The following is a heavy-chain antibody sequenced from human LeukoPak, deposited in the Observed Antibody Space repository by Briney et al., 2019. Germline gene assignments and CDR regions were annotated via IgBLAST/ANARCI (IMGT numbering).Heavy chain of an antibody. D-gene: IGHD3-10*01. V-gene: IGHV3-7*01. CDR3: ARDRSVWSRLDY. CDR2: IKKDGSEK. Sequence: GGSLRLSCAASGFTFSSYWMSWVRQAPGKGLEWVANIKKDGSEKYYVDSVKGRFTISRDNAKNSLFLQMNSLRAEDTAVYYCARDRSVWSRLDYWGQGTLVTVSS. J-gene: IGHJ4*02. CDR1: GFTFSSYW.